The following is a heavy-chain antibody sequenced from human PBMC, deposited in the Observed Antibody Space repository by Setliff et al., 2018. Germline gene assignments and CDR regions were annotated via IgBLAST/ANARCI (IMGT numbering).Heavy chain of an antibody. Sequence: SETLSLTCTVSGDSISSRRNYWGWFRQPAGKGLEWLGRIHYSGTTYSNASLASRLTISVDTSKNQLSLKLSSVTAADTAIYFCSRGRSGLLVGASSPFDQWGQGTLVTVSS. CDR3: SRGRSGLLVGASSPFDQ. CDR1: GDSISSRRNY. D-gene: IGHD1-26*01. CDR2: IHYSGTT. J-gene: IGHJ4*02. V-gene: IGHV4-39*07.